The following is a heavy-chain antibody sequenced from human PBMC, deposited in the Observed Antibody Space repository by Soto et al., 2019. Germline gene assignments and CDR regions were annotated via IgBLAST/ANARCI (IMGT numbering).Heavy chain of an antibody. Sequence: GGSLRLSCAASGFTFDDYAMHWVRQAPGKGLEWVSGISWNSGSIGYADSVKGRFTISRDNAKNSLYLQMNSLRAEDTALYYCAKAYQYDILTGNIDYWGQGTLVTVS. CDR2: ISWNSGSI. J-gene: IGHJ4*02. V-gene: IGHV3-9*01. CDR3: AKAYQYDILTGNIDY. CDR1: GFTFDDYA. D-gene: IGHD3-9*01.